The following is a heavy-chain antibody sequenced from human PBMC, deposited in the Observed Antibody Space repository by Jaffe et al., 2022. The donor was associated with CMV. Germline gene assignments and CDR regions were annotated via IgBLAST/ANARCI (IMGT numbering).Heavy chain of an antibody. J-gene: IGHJ5*02. CDR2: ISSSGSTI. V-gene: IGHV3-48*03. Sequence: EVQLVESGGGLVQPGGSLRLSCAASGFTFSSYEMNWVRQAPGKGLEWVSYISSSGSTIYYADSVKGRFTISRDNAKNSLYLQMNSLRAEDTAVYYCAREVGATGWFDPWGQGTLVTVSS. CDR1: GFTFSSYE. D-gene: IGHD1-26*01. CDR3: AREVGATGWFDP.